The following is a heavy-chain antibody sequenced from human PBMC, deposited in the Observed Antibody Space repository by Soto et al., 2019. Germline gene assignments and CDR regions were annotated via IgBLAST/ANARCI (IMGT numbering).Heavy chain of an antibody. Sequence: PGGSLRLSCAASGFTFSSYSMNWVRQAPGKGLEWVSSISSSSYIYYADSVKGRFTISRDNAKNSLYLQMNSLRAEDTAVYYCARTGEEMATTPDYWGQGTLVTVSS. D-gene: IGHD1-1*01. J-gene: IGHJ4*02. CDR1: GFTFSSYS. V-gene: IGHV3-21*01. CDR3: ARTGEEMATTPDY. CDR2: ISSSSYI.